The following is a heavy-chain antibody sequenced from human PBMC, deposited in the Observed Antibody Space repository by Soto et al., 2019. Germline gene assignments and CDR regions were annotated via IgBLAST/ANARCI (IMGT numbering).Heavy chain of an antibody. CDR3: ARPRPYDFWSGYYSPYYYYMDV. CDR2: MNPNSGNT. D-gene: IGHD3-3*01. V-gene: IGHV1-8*02. Sequence: ASVKVSCKASGGTFSSYAISWVRQATGQGLEWMGWMNPNSGNTGYAQKFQGRVTMTRNTSISTAYMELSSLRSEDTAVYYCARPRPYDFWSGYYSPYYYYMDVWGKGTTVTVSS. CDR1: GGTFSSYA. J-gene: IGHJ6*03.